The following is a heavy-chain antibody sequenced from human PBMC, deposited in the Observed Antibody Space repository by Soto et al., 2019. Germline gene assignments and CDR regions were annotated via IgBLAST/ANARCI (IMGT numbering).Heavy chain of an antibody. D-gene: IGHD2-2*01. CDR3: ARGCSSTSCYPAAFDY. J-gene: IGHJ4*02. Sequence: SVKVSCKASGGTFSSYAISWVRQAPGQGLEWMGGIIPIFGTANYAQKFQGRVTITADESTSTAYMELSSLRSEDTAVYYCARGCSSTSCYPAAFDYWGQGTLVTVSS. CDR1: GGTFSSYA. V-gene: IGHV1-69*13. CDR2: IIPIFGTA.